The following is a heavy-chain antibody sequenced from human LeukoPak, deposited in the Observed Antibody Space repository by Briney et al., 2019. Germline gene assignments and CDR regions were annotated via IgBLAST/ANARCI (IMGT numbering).Heavy chain of an antibody. J-gene: IGHJ4*02. CDR2: IYYGGST. V-gene: IGHV4-39*07. CDR1: GGSISSSGYY. Sequence: SETLSLTCTVSGGSISSSGYYWDWIRQPPGKGLEWIGNIYYGGSTYYNPSLKSRVTISVDTSKNQFSLKLSSVTAADTAVYYCARLLRYGGYGFDYWGQGTLVTVSS. D-gene: IGHD5-12*01. CDR3: ARLLRYGGYGFDY.